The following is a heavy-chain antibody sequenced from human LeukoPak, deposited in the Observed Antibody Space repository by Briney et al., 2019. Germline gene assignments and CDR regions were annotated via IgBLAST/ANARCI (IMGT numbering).Heavy chain of an antibody. V-gene: IGHV4-34*01. CDR3: ARRRYSSSWLGFDY. CDR1: GGSFSGYY. D-gene: IGHD6-13*01. CDR2: INHSGST. Sequence: SETLSLTCAVYGGSFSGYYWSWIRQPPGKGLEWIGEINHSGSTNYNPSLKSRVTISVDTSKNQFSLKLSSVTAADTAVYYCARRRYSSSWLGFDYWGQGTLVTVSS. J-gene: IGHJ4*02.